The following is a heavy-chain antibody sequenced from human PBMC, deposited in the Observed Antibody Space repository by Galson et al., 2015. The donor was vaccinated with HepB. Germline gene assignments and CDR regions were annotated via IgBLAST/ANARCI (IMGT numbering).Heavy chain of an antibody. V-gene: IGHV3-23*01. CDR3: AKDLGYLYDFWSGYYQDYYYYMDV. D-gene: IGHD3-3*01. Sequence: SLRLSCAASGFTFSSYAMSWVRQAPGKGLEWVSAISGSGGSTYYADSVKGRFTISRDNSKNTLYLQMNSLRAEDTAVYYCAKDLGYLYDFWSGYYQDYYYYMDVWGKGTTVTVSS. J-gene: IGHJ6*03. CDR2: ISGSGGST. CDR1: GFTFSSYA.